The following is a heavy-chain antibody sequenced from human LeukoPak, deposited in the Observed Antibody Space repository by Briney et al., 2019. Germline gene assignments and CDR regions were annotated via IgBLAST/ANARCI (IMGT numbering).Heavy chain of an antibody. D-gene: IGHD3-3*01. J-gene: IGHJ2*01. CDR1: GFTFSSYA. V-gene: IGHV3-30*04. CDR3: ARDHRVATIFGVAAIYWYFDL. Sequence: PGRSLRLSCAASGFTFSSYAMHWVRQAPGKGLEWVAVISYDGSNKYYADSVKGRFTISRDNSKNTLYLQMNSLRAEDTAVYYCARDHRVATIFGVAAIYWYFDLWGRGTLVTVSS. CDR2: ISYDGSNK.